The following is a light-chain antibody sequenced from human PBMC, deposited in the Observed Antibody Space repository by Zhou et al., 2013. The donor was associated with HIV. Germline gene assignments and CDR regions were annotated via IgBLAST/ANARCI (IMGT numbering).Light chain of an antibody. Sequence: DIQMTQSPSTLSASVGDRVTITCRASQSISHWLAWYQQKPGEAPKLLIYEASNLENGVPSRFSGSGSGTDFTPTISSLQPEDFATYYCQQYSSYPLTFGGGTKVEIK. V-gene: IGKV1-5*03. CDR1: QSISHW. CDR3: QQYSSYPLT. J-gene: IGKJ4*01. CDR2: EAS.